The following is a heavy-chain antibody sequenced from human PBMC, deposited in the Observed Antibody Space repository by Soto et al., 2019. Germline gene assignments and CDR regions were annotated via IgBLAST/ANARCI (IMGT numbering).Heavy chain of an antibody. J-gene: IGHJ4*02. CDR1: GYTFTSYY. Sequence: QVQLVQSGAEVKKPGASVKVSCKASGYTFTSYYMHWVRQAPGQGLEWMGILNPSGGSTSYAQKFQGRVTMTRATSTSTFYMELSSLRSEDTAVYYCARDPTGYCSCGICTGPQVDYWCQGTLVTVSS. V-gene: IGHV1-46*03. D-gene: IGHD2-15*01. CDR2: LNPSGGST. CDR3: ARDPTGYCSCGICTGPQVDY.